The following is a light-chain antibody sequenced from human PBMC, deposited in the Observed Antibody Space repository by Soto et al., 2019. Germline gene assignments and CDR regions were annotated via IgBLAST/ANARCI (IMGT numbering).Light chain of an antibody. V-gene: IGKV3-20*01. J-gene: IGKJ1*01. CDR1: QSVSSNY. Sequence: EMVLTQSPGNLSLSPGERATLSCRTSQSVSSNYLAWYQQKPGQAPRLLIYGASSRATGIPDRFSGSGSGTDFTLTISRLEPEDFAVYYCQQYAASRTFGQGTKVDIK. CDR2: GAS. CDR3: QQYAASRT.